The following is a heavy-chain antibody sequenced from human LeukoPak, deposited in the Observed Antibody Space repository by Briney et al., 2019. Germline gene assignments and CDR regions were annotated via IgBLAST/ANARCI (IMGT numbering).Heavy chain of an antibody. CDR1: GFTFSSYS. D-gene: IGHD1-20*01. V-gene: IGHV3-21*01. Sequence: ASLRLSCSASGFTFSSYSMNWVRQAPAKGLEWVSCISSSSSYIYNADSVKSRFTISRDNAKNSLYLQMNSLRVEVTAVYYCARAHNWKYGTFDYWGQGTLVTVSS. CDR3: ARAHNWKYGTFDY. CDR2: ISSSSSYI. J-gene: IGHJ4*02.